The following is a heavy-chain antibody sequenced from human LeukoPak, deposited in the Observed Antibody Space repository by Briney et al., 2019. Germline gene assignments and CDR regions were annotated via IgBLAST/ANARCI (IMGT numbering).Heavy chain of an antibody. CDR1: GFTFSSYS. CDR2: ISSSSSYI. CDR3: ARDSRIQLWLN. V-gene: IGHV3-21*01. Sequence: GGSLRLSCAASGFTFSSYSMYWVRQAPGKGLEWVSSISSSSSYIYYADSVKGRFTISRDNAKNSLYLQMNSLRAEDTAVYYCARDSRIQLWLNWGQGTLVTVSS. D-gene: IGHD5-18*01. J-gene: IGHJ4*02.